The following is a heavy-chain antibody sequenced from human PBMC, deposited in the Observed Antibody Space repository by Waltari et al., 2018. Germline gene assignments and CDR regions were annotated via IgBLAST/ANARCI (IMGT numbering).Heavy chain of an antibody. Sequence: EVQLVESGGGLIQPGGSLRLSCEASGFAFSSHWMHWVRHSPGEGLGWVASIKSDGSGAGYADSVKGRFIISRDNAKDTLYLQMNSLKVEDTAMYYCARDDSLWPHYFDHWGQGTLVTVSS. CDR2: IKSDGSGA. V-gene: IGHV3-74*01. J-gene: IGHJ4*02. CDR1: GFAFSSHW. D-gene: IGHD2-21*01. CDR3: ARDDSLWPHYFDH.